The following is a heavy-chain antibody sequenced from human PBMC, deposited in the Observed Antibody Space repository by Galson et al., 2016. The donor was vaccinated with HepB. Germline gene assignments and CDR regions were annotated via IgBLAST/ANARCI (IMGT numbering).Heavy chain of an antibody. CDR1: GFTFSSYG. D-gene: IGHD3-3*02. Sequence: SLRLSCAASGFTFSSYGMHWVRQAPGKGLEWVAADSMDGRRKFYADSVKGRFTISRDNSNNMLFLQMSSLRVEDTAVYYCVKDPFFYYGIDVWGQGTTVTVSS. CDR3: VKDPFFYYGIDV. J-gene: IGHJ6*02. V-gene: IGHV3-30*18. CDR2: DSMDGRRK.